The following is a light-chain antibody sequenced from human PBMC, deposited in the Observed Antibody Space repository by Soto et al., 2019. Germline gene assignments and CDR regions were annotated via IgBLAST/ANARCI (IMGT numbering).Light chain of an antibody. CDR3: SSYTCSSTLVV. Sequence: QSALTQPASVSGSPGQSITISCTGTSSDVGGYNYVSWYQQHPGKAPKLMIYDVSNRPSGVSNRFSGSKSGNTASLTISGLQAEYEADYYCSSYTCSSTLVVFGGGTKLTVL. CDR2: DVS. V-gene: IGLV2-14*01. CDR1: SSDVGGYNY. J-gene: IGLJ2*01.